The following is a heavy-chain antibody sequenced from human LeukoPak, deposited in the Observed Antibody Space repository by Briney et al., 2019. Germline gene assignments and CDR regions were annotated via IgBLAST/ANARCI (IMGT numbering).Heavy chain of an antibody. CDR2: INPNSGGT. V-gene: IGHV1-2*02. D-gene: IGHD3-22*01. Sequence: ASVKVSCKASGYTFTGYYMHWVRQAPGQGLEWMGWINPNSGGTNYAQKFQGRVTMTRDTSISTAYMELSGLRSDDTAVYYCARTYYYDSSGYYLYAFDIWGQGTMVTVSS. J-gene: IGHJ3*02. CDR3: ARTYYYDSSGYYLYAFDI. CDR1: GYTFTGYY.